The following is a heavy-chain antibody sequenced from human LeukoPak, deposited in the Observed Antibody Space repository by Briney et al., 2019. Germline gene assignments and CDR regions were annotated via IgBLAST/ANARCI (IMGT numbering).Heavy chain of an antibody. J-gene: IGHJ4*02. CDR2: ISSTSNSI. D-gene: IGHD3-16*01. CDR3: ARGRGITNFDY. V-gene: IGHV3-48*04. CDR1: GFTFSSNS. Sequence: GGSLRLSCEASGFTFSSNSMKWVRQAPGKGLEWVSYISSTSNSIYYADSVRGRFTISRDNAKNSLYLQMNSLRAEDTAFYYCARGRGITNFDYWGQGTLVTVSS.